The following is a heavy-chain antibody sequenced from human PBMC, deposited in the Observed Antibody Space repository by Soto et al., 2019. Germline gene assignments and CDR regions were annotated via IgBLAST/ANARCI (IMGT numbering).Heavy chain of an antibody. J-gene: IGHJ4*02. D-gene: IGHD4-4*01. CDR3: AKGPDYSNYDYLFDY. V-gene: IGHV3-23*01. Sequence: GGSLRLSCAASGFTFSSYAMSWVRQAPGKGLEWVSAISGSGGSTYYADSVKGRFTISRDNSKNTLYLQMNSLRAEDTAVYYCAKGPDYSNYDYLFDYWGQGTLVTSPQ. CDR1: GFTFSSYA. CDR2: ISGSGGST.